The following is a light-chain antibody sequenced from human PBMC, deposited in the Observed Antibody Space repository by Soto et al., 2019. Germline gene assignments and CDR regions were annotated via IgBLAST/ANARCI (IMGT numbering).Light chain of an antibody. CDR2: GAS. CDR3: QQYDNFPYN. J-gene: IGKJ2*01. CDR1: QDIYNY. Sequence: DIQMTQSPSSLSASVGDRVTITCQARQDIYNYLNWYQQKPGKAPNLLIYGASNLETGVPSRFSGSGSGTYFTFTISSLQPEDIATYYCQQYDNFPYNFGQGTKLAIK. V-gene: IGKV1-33*01.